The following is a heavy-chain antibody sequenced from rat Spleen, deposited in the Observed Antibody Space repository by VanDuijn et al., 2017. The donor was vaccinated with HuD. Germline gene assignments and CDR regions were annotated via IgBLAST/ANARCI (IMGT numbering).Heavy chain of an antibody. CDR2: INSAGST. V-gene: IGHV3-3*01. CDR1: FYSITSSYR. CDR3: AKTTVAYYYIMDA. J-gene: IGHJ4*01. Sequence: EVQLRESGPGLVKPSQSLSLTCSVTFYSITSSYRWSWIRKFPGNKLEWMGYINSAGSTDYNPSLKSRISITRDTSTNQFFLQVNSVTTEDTATYYCAKTTVAYYYIMDAWGQGASVTVSS. D-gene: IGHD1-3*01.